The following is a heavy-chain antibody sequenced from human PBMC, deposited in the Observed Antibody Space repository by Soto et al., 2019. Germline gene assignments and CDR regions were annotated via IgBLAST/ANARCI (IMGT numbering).Heavy chain of an antibody. J-gene: IGHJ5*02. D-gene: IGHD1-7*01. CDR2: INPNSGGT. CDR3: ARGVRELYSWFDP. V-gene: IGHV1-2*04. Sequence: ASVKVSCKASGYTFNGYYMHWVRQAPGQGLEWMGWINPNSGGTNYAQKFQGWVTMTRDTSISTAYMELSRLRSDDTAVFYCARGVRELYSWFDPWGQGTLVTVSS. CDR1: GYTFNGYY.